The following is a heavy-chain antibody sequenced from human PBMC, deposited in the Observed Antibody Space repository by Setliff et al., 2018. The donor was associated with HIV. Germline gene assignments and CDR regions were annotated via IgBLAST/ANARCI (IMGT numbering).Heavy chain of an antibody. J-gene: IGHJ5*02. CDR2: IYYSGST. CDR1: GGSISSSSYY. CDR3: ARASWDYYDSSLLGGSFDP. Sequence: SETLSLTCTVSGGSISSSSYYWSWIRQLPGKGLEWIGYIYYSGSTYYNPSLKSRVSISLDTSKNHYSLNLTSVTAADTAVYYCARASWDYYDSSLLGGSFDPWGQGALVTVS. D-gene: IGHD3-22*01. V-gene: IGHV4-31*03.